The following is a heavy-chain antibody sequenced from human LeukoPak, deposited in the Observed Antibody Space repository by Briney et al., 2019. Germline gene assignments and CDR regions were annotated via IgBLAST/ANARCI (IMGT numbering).Heavy chain of an antibody. D-gene: IGHD5-12*01. CDR3: ASSGGIVAMIGGYYYGMDV. CDR1: GYTFNTYG. V-gene: IGHV1-18*01. CDR2: ISAHNGNT. Sequence: ASVKVSCKISGYTFNTYGITWVRQAPGQGLEWMGWISAHNGNTNYAQNFQGRVTMTTGTSTRTAYMELRSLTSDDTAVYYCASSGGIVAMIGGYYYGMDVWGQGTTVTVSS. J-gene: IGHJ6*02.